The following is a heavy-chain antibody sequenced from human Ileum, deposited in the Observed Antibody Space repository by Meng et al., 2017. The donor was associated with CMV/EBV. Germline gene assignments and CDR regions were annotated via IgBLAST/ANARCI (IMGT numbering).Heavy chain of an antibody. V-gene: IGHV4-31*02. CDR3: ARGKASLGDQRLVDC. CDR1: GDSINTGGHY. CDR2: IYYSGST. Sequence: GDSINTGGHYWTWIRQHPGKGLEWIGYIYYSGSTYYNPSLKSRLSISVDTSKNEFSLKLRSVTAADTAVYYCARGKASLGDQRLVDCWGQGTLVTVSS. D-gene: IGHD3-10*01. J-gene: IGHJ4*02.